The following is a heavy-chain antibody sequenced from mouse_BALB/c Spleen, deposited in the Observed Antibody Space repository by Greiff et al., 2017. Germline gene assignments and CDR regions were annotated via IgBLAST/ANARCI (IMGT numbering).Heavy chain of an antibody. Sequence: VQLQQSGPELVKPGASVKMSCKASGYTFTSYVMHWVKQKPGQGLEWIGYINPYNDGTKYNEKFKGKATLTSDKSSSTAYMELSSLTSEDSAVYYCAKGLDYYQDAMDYWGQGTSVTVSS. D-gene: IGHD1-1*01. V-gene: IGHV1-14*01. J-gene: IGHJ4*01. CDR1: GYTFTSYV. CDR2: INPYNDGT. CDR3: AKGLDYYQDAMDY.